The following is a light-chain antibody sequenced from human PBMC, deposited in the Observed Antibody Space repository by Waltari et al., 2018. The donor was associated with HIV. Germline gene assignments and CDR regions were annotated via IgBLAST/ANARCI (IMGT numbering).Light chain of an antibody. Sequence: DIQMTQSPSALSASVGERVVITCRASERISNYANWYQQKAGQAPKLLIYGGNKLQSGVPSRFSGSGSGTHFTLTINTLQPEDSATYFCQQSFHSHHTFGQGT. CDR1: ERISNY. CDR3: QQSFHSHHT. CDR2: GGN. J-gene: IGKJ2*01. V-gene: IGKV1-39*01.